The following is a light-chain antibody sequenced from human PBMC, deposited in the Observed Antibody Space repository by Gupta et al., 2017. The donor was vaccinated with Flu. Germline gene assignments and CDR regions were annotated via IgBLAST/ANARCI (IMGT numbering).Light chain of an antibody. Sequence: QPVLTLSSSASASLGSSVKLTCSLSSGHSRHIIAWHQQQPGKAPRYLMKLEGSGTYNKGSGVPDRFSGSSSEADRYLTISDPQAEDEADYYCETWDTNIRVFGGGTKLTVL. CDR1: SGHSRHI. V-gene: IGLV4-60*03. CDR3: ETWDTNIRV. J-gene: IGLJ3*02. CDR2: LEGSGTY.